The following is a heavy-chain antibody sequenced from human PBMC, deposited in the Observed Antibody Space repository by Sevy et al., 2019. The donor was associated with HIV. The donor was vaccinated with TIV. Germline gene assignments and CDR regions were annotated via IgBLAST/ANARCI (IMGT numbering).Heavy chain of an antibody. Sequence: SETLSLTCTVSGGSISSSSYYWGWIRQPPGKGLEWIGSIYYSGSTYYNPSLKSRVTISVDTSKNQFSLKLSSVTAADTAVYYCASTGHCTGGVCLYYYYYGMDVWGQGTTVTVSS. J-gene: IGHJ6*02. CDR2: IYYSGST. D-gene: IGHD2-8*02. CDR3: ASTGHCTGGVCLYYYYYGMDV. V-gene: IGHV4-39*01. CDR1: GGSISSSSYY.